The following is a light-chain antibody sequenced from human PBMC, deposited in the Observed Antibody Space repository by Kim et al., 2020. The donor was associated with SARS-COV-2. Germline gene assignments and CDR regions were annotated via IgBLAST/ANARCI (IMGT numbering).Light chain of an antibody. V-gene: IGKV3-15*01. CDR2: AAS. J-gene: IGKJ4*01. Sequence: SPGEGPPPSCWASQSVTSNLAWYQQKPGQSPRLLIFAASSRATDIPARFSGSGSGTHFTLTISSLQSEDSAIYYCQQYHDWPPLTFGGGTKVDIK. CDR3: QQYHDWPPLT. CDR1: QSVTSN.